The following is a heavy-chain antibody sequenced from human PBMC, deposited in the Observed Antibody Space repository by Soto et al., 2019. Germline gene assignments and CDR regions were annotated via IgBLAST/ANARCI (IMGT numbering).Heavy chain of an antibody. J-gene: IGHJ4*02. CDR1: GGPLTTYF. CDR2: IYYSGST. Sequence: PSETLSLTCNVSGGPLTTYFWSWIRQPPGKGLEWIGYIYYSGSTNYNPSLKSRLTISVDTSKNQFSLKLSSVTAADTAVYYCARHYGQEVFDYWGQGTLVTVSS. D-gene: IGHD3-10*01. CDR3: ARHYGQEVFDY. V-gene: IGHV4-59*08.